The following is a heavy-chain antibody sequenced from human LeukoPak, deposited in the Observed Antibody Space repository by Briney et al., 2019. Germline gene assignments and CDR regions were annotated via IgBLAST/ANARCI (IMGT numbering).Heavy chain of an antibody. J-gene: IGHJ4*02. V-gene: IGHV4-34*01. CDR3: ARGKEEMATGSYYFDY. CDR2: INHSGST. Sequence: SETLSHTCAVYGGPFSGYYWRWIREPPGKGPEWIGEINHSGSTKSNPSLKRRVTISAATAKNQFSLYLNSVTAGDTAVYYCARGKEEMATGSYYFDYWGQGTLVTASS. CDR1: GGPFSGYY. D-gene: IGHD5-24*01.